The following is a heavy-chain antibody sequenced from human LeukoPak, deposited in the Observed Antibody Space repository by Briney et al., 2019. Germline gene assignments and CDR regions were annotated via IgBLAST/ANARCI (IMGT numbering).Heavy chain of an antibody. D-gene: IGHD5-12*01. CDR2: IYYSGST. J-gene: IGHJ5*02. Sequence: PSETLSLTCTVSGGSISSYYWSWIRQPPGKGLEWIGYIYYSGSTNYNPSLKSRVTISVDTSKNQFSLKLSSVTAADTAVYYCARAGWLRSENWLDPWGQGTLVTVSS. V-gene: IGHV4-59*01. CDR1: GGSISSYY. CDR3: ARAGWLRSENWLDP.